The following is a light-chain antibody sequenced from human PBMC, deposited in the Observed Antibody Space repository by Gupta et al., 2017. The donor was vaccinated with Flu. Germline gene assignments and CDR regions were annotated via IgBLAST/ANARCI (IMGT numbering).Light chain of an antibody. CDR1: QSVSSRY. J-gene: IGKJ4*01. V-gene: IGKV3-20*01. CDR3: QQYRRT. CDR2: GAS. Sequence: DIVLTQSPGTLSLSPGERATLSCRASQSVSSRYLAWYQQKPGQAPMPLIYGASSRATVSSDRCRGSGSVTDFTLTISRLESEVYSVYHCQQYRRTFGGGTKVEIK.